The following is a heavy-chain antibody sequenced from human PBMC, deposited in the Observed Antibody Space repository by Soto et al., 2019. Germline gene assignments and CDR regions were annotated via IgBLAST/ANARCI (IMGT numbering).Heavy chain of an antibody. CDR1: GFTFDDYA. V-gene: IGHV3-9*01. CDR3: AKAILAVAALDY. J-gene: IGHJ4*02. CDR2: ISWNSGSI. D-gene: IGHD6-19*01. Sequence: GGSLRLSCAASGFTFDDYAMHWVRQAPGKGLEWVSGISWNSGSIGYADSVKGRFTISRDNAKNSLYLQMNSLRAEDTALYYCAKAILAVAALDYWGQGTLVTVSS.